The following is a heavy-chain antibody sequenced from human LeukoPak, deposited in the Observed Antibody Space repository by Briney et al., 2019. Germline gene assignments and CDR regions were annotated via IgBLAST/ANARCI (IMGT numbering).Heavy chain of an antibody. CDR2: ISYDGTNK. CDR1: GFTFSSYG. D-gene: IGHD3-10*02. CDR3: AKDRNYVGTLDY. Sequence: GGSLRLPCAASGFTFSSYGMHWVRQAPGKGLEWVAVISYDGTNKFYADSVKGRFTISRDNSKNTLYLQMNSLRPEDTAVYYCAKDRNYVGTLDYWGQGTLVTVSS. V-gene: IGHV3-30*18. J-gene: IGHJ4*02.